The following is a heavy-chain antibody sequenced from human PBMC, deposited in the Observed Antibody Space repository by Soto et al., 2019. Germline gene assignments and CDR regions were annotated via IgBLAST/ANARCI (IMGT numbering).Heavy chain of an antibody. CDR3: ASIDEAYNWFDP. V-gene: IGHV1-18*01. CDR2: ISAYNGNT. J-gene: IGHJ5*02. Sequence: ASVKVSCKASGYTFTSYGISWVRQAPGQGLEWMGWISAYNGNTNYAQKLQGRATMTTDTSTSTAYMELRSLRSDDTAVYYCASIDEAYNWFDPWGQGTLVTVSS. CDR1: GYTFTSYG.